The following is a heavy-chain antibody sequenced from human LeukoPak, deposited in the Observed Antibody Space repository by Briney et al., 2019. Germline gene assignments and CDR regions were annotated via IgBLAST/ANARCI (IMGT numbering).Heavy chain of an antibody. J-gene: IGHJ6*02. CDR1: GFTFSNYW. V-gene: IGHV3-7*01. D-gene: IGHD3-9*01. CDR2: IKEDGSDK. CDR3: ARDTYYDILTGQRGFYYYGMDV. Sequence: GGSQRLSCVASGFTFSNYWMSWVRQAPGKGLEWVANIKEDGSDKYYVDSVKGRFTISRDNAKNSLYLQMNSLRAEDTAVYYCARDTYYDILTGQRGFYYYGMDVWGQGTTVTVSS.